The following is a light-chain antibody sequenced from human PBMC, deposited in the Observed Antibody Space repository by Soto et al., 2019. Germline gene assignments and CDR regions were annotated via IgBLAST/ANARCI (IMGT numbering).Light chain of an antibody. Sequence: DIVMTQSPDSLAVSLGERATINCKSSQSVLYSSNNKNYLAWYQQKPGQPPKLRIYWASTRESGVPDRFSGSGSGTDFTLTISILQAEDVAVYDCQQYYSTPFTFGPGTKVDIK. V-gene: IGKV4-1*01. CDR3: QQYYSTPFT. CDR1: QSVLYSSNNKNY. J-gene: IGKJ3*01. CDR2: WAS.